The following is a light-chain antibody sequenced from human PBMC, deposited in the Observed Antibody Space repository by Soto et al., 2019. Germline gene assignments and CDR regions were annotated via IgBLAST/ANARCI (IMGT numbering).Light chain of an antibody. CDR1: SSDVGGYNY. CDR3: SSYAGSSNV. V-gene: IGLV2-8*01. Sequence: QSVLTQPPSASGSPGQSVAISCTGTSSDVGGYNYVSWYQQHPGKAPKLMIYDVNKRPSGVPDRFSGSKSGNTASLTVSGLQAEDDADYYCSSYAGSSNVFGTGTKLTVL. J-gene: IGLJ1*01. CDR2: DVN.